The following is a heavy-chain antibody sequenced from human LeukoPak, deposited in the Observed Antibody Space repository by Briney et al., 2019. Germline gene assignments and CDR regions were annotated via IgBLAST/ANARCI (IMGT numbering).Heavy chain of an antibody. CDR3: AKGGYDYIEMGYFDY. CDR1: GFSLSNSA. D-gene: IGHD5-12*01. J-gene: IGHJ4*02. Sequence: QSGGSLRLSCAASGFSLSNSAMSWVRQAPGKGLEWVSLIIASSGSTFYADSVKGRFTISRDNSKNTLYLQMNSLRAEDTAVYYRAKGGYDYIEMGYFDYWGQGTLVTVSS. V-gene: IGHV3-23*01. CDR2: IIASSGST.